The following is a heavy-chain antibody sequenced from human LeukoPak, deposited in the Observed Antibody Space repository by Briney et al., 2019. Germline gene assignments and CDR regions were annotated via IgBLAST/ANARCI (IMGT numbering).Heavy chain of an antibody. CDR3: ARPFAGYSSSRESDY. D-gene: IGHD6-13*01. CDR1: GFTFSSYG. Sequence: GRSLRLSCAASGFTFSSYGMHWVRQAPGKGLEWVAVIWYDGSNKYYADSVKGRFTISRDNSKNTLYLQMNSLRAEDTAVYYCARPFAGYSSSRESDYWGQGTLVTVSS. J-gene: IGHJ4*02. V-gene: IGHV3-33*01. CDR2: IWYDGSNK.